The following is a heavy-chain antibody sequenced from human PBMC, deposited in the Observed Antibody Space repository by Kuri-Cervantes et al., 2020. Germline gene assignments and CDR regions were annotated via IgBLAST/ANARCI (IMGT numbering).Heavy chain of an antibody. D-gene: IGHD3-22*01. CDR2: IWYDGSNK. CDR1: GFTFSSYG. V-gene: IGHV3-33*01. CDR3: ARASYDSSGYFY. Sequence: GESLKISCAASGFTFSSYGMHWVRQAPGKGLEWVAVIWYDGSNKYYADSVKGRFTISRDNAKNSLYLQMNSLRDEDTAVYYCARASYDSSGYFYWGQGTLVTVSS. J-gene: IGHJ4*02.